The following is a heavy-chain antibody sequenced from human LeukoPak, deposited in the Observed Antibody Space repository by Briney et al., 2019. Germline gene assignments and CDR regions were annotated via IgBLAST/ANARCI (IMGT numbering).Heavy chain of an antibody. CDR2: IYYSGST. CDR1: GGSISSGGYY. V-gene: IGHV4-31*03. Sequence: SETLSLTCTVSGGSISSGGYYWSWIRQHPGKGLEWIGYIYYSGSTYYNPSLKSRVTVSVDTSKNQFSLKLSSVTAADTAVYYCARAPGYCSSTSCYRNLDYGMHVWGQGTTVTVSS. CDR3: ARAPGYCSSTSCYRNLDYGMHV. J-gene: IGHJ6*02. D-gene: IGHD2-2*01.